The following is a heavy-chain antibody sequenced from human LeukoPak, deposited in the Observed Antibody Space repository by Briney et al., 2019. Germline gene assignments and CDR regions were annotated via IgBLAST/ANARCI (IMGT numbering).Heavy chain of an antibody. CDR1: GGSISSSSYY. J-gene: IGHJ4*02. D-gene: IGHD3-9*01. CDR2: IYHSGST. CDR3: AREDYDILTGRRDY. Sequence: PSETLSLTCTVSGGSISSSSYYWGWIRQPPGKGLEWIGSIYHSGSTYYNPSLKSRVTISVDTSKNQFSLKLSSVTAADTAVYYCAREDYDILTGRRDYWGQGTLVTVSS. V-gene: IGHV4-39*07.